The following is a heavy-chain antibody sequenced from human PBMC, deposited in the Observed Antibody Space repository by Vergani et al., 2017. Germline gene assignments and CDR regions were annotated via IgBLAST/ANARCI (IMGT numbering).Heavy chain of an antibody. CDR2: IDHTGRP. CDR1: GGSFTSYH. V-gene: IGHV4-34*01. D-gene: IGHD2-21*02. Sequence: QVQLQQWGGGLLKPSETLSLTCVVNGGSFTSYHWTWIRQSQGEGLEWVGDIDHTGRPDYNPSLKSRLTMSVDKSRNQFSLTLKSVTATDTALYFCARVKTDSKGHLCDCQYVDVWGQGTAVTV. CDR3: ARVKTDSKGHLCDCQYVDV. J-gene: IGHJ6*02.